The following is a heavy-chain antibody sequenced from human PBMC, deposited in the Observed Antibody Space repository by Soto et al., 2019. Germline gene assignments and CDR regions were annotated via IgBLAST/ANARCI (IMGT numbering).Heavy chain of an antibody. J-gene: IGHJ4*02. CDR2: ISGSGGST. D-gene: IGHD6-19*01. Sequence: GGSLRLSCAASGFTFSSYAMSWVRQAPGKGLEWVSAISGSGGSTYYADSVKGRFTISRDNSKNTLYLQMNSLRAEDTAVYYCAKVHDPAGAVAGPFDYWGQGTLVTVSS. V-gene: IGHV3-23*01. CDR3: AKVHDPAGAVAGPFDY. CDR1: GFTFSSYA.